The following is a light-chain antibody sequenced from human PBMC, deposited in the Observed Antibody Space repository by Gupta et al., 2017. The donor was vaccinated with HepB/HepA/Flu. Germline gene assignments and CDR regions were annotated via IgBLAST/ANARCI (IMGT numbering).Light chain of an antibody. CDR1: ALPKPH. CDR3: QSADSSGTSYV. Sequence: SYELTQPPSVSVSPGQTARITCSGDALPKPHGYWYQRKTGQAPVLVIYKDSERPSGIPERFSGSRSGTTVTLTISGVQAEDEADYYCQSADSSGTSYVFGTGTKVTVL. J-gene: IGLJ1*01. V-gene: IGLV3-25*03. CDR2: KDS.